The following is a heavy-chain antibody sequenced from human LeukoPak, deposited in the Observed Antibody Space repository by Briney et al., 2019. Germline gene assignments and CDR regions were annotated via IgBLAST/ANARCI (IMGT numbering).Heavy chain of an antibody. CDR3: VRDHLAVAGMRLAWFDP. CDR2: IDTSGGT. D-gene: IGHD6-19*01. J-gene: IGHJ5*02. CDR1: GGSISSYY. V-gene: IGHV4-4*07. Sequence: NPSETLSLTCTVSGGSISSYYWSWIRQPAGKGLEWIGHIDTSGGTNYNPSLKSRVTISVDTSKNQFSLELSSVTAADTAVYYCVRDHLAVAGMRLAWFDPWGQGTVVTVSS.